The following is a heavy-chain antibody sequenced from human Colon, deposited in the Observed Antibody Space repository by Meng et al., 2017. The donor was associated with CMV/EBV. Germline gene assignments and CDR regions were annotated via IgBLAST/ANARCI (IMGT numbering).Heavy chain of an antibody. V-gene: IGHV2-5*02. Sequence: QITLKESGPTLLNPTQTLPLTCTFSRFSLSTIGMGVGWIRQPPGKALEWLGVIYWDDDKRYSPSLKSRLTITKDTSKNQVVLTMTNLDPLDTATYYCAHRPYGSGSYFFDYWGQGTLVTVSS. CDR1: RFSLSTIGMG. CDR2: IYWDDDK. CDR3: AHRPYGSGSYFFDY. D-gene: IGHD3-10*01. J-gene: IGHJ4*02.